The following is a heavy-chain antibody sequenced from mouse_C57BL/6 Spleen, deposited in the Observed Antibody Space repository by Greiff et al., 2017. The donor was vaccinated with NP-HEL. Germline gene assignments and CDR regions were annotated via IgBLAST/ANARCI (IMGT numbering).Heavy chain of an antibody. CDR2: INPSSGYT. D-gene: IGHD3-2*02. CDR1: GYTFTSYW. Sequence: VHLVESGAELAKPGASVKLSCKASGYTFTSYWMHWVKQRPGQGLEWIGYINPSSGYTKYIQKFKDKATLTADKSSSTAYMQLSSLTYEDSAVYYCARYGAQALYYFDYWGQGTTLTVSS. V-gene: IGHV1-7*01. CDR3: ARYGAQALYYFDY. J-gene: IGHJ2*01.